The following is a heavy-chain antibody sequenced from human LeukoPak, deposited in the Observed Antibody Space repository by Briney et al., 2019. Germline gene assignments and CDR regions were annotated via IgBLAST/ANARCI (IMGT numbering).Heavy chain of an antibody. CDR2: INTNSGGT. CDR1: GYTFSGYY. J-gene: IGHJ4*02. CDR3: ASSRFLEWLYFLDY. D-gene: IGHD3-3*01. V-gene: IGHV1-2*02. Sequence: ASVKVSCKASGYTFSGYYIHWVRQAPGQGLEWMGWINTNSGGTKYAQRFQGRVTMTRDTSISTAYMEVSRLRSDDTAVYFCASSRFLEWLYFLDYWGQGTLVTVSS.